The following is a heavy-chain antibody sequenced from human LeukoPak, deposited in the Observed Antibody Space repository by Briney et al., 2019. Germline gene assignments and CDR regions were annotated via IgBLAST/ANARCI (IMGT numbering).Heavy chain of an antibody. J-gene: IGHJ4*02. D-gene: IGHD3-3*01. CDR3: ARTITIFGGLGYFDY. Sequence: NPSETLSLTCTLSGTSISSGAYSWSLVRQHPGKGLELIAYIYYSGNTYYNPSLKRRVTISVDTSKNEFSLKLSSVTDADTAVYYCARTITIFGGLGYFDYWGQGTLVTVSS. V-gene: IGHV4-31*03. CDR2: IYYSGNT. CDR1: GTSISSGAYS.